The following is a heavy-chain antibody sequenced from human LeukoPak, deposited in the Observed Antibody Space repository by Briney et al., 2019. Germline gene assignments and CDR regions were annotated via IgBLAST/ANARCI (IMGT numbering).Heavy chain of an antibody. Sequence: PSETLSLTCTVSGGSLNSNGYYWSWIRQHPGKGLEWIGYISYSGNTYYNPSLKSRVTISVDTSKNQFSLRLSSVTVADTAVYYCARGPGPLDYWGQGTLVTVSS. CDR2: ISYSGNT. J-gene: IGHJ4*02. V-gene: IGHV4-31*03. CDR1: GGSLNSNGYY. CDR3: ARGPGPLDY.